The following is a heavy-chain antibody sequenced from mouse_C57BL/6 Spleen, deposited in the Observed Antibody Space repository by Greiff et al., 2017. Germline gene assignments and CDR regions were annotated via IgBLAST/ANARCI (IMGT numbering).Heavy chain of an antibody. Sequence: EVQLQQSGPGLVKPGASVKISCKASGYSFTGYYMNWVKQSPEKSLEWIGEINPSTGGTTYNQKVKAKATLTVDKASSTAYMQLKRLTAEDSADYYCNSDYFDYWGQGTTLTVSS. D-gene: IGHD3-1*01. V-gene: IGHV1-42*01. CDR2: INPSTGGT. CDR1: GYSFTGYY. J-gene: IGHJ2*01. CDR3: NSDYFDY.